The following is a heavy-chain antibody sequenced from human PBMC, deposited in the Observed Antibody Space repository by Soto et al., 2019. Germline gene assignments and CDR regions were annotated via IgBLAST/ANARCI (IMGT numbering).Heavy chain of an antibody. CDR1: GLTYSNYG. CDR3: AKGVPIHSEGPDH. J-gene: IGHJ4*02. V-gene: IGHV3-30*18. Sequence: PGGSLRLSCAASGLTYSNYGMHWVRQAPGKGLEWVAIISTDGRDKYYVDSVKGRFTISRDNSENTLYLQMNSLREEDTAVYYCAKGVPIHSEGPDHWGQGTLVTVSS. CDR2: ISTDGRDK. D-gene: IGHD4-4*01.